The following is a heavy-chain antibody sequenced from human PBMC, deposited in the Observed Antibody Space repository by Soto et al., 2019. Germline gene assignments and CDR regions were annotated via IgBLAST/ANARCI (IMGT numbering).Heavy chain of an antibody. V-gene: IGHV4-59*01. CDR1: GGSISSYY. CDR2: IYYSGST. Sequence: TSETLSLTCTVSGGSISSYYWSWIRQPPGKGPEWIGYIYYSGSTNYNPSLKSRVTISVDTSKNQFSLKLSSVTAADTAVYYCARVRAAAGHGAPDYWGQGTLVTVSS. D-gene: IGHD6-13*01. CDR3: ARVRAAAGHGAPDY. J-gene: IGHJ4*02.